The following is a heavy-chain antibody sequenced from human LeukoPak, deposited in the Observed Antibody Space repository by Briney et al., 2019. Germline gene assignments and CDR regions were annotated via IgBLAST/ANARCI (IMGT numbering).Heavy chain of an antibody. V-gene: IGHV3-30-3*01. Sequence: GGSLRLSCAASGFTFSSYAMPWVRQAPGKGLEWVAVISYDGSNKYYADSVKGRFTISRDNSKNTLYLQMNSLRAEDTAVYYCARENYYDSSGYSWFDPWGQGTLVTVSS. CDR2: ISYDGSNK. J-gene: IGHJ5*02. CDR1: GFTFSSYA. CDR3: ARENYYDSSGYSWFDP. D-gene: IGHD3-22*01.